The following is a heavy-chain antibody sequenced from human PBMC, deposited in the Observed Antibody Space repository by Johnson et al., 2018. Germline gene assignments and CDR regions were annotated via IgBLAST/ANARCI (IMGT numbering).Heavy chain of an antibody. J-gene: IGHJ6*03. CDR1: GFTFSSYG. CDR2: ISDDGSNK. Sequence: VQLVETGGGVVQPGRSLRLSCAASGFTFSSYGMHWVRQAPGKGLDWVAMISDDGSNKYYTYSVKGRFTISRYNSKNTLYLQMNSLGGGDTALYHCAKENEAKYYHCDMAVWGKGTTVTVSS. CDR3: AKENEAKYYHCDMAV. V-gene: IGHV3-30*18.